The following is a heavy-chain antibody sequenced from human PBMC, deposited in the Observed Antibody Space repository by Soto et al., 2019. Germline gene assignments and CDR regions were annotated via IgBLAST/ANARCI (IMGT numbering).Heavy chain of an antibody. CDR2: IKQDGSEK. J-gene: IGHJ4*02. D-gene: IGHD1-26*01. Sequence: GGSLRLSCAASGFTFSSYWMSWVRQAPGKGLEWVANIKQDGSEKYYVDSVKGRFTISRDNAKNSLYLQMNSLRAEDTAVYYCARCIVGARCSPRQDYWGEGTLVTISS. V-gene: IGHV3-7*01. CDR1: GFTFSSYW. CDR3: ARCIVGARCSPRQDY.